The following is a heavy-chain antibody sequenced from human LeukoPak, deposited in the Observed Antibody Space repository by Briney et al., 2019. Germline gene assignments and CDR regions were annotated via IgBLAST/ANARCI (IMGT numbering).Heavy chain of an antibody. CDR3: ASYYGGKKYFQH. V-gene: IGHV4-34*01. Sequence: PSETLSLTCADYGGSFSGYYWSWIRQPPGKGLEWIGEINHSGSTNYNPSLKIRVTISVDTSKNQFSLKLSSVTAADTAVYYCASYYGGKKYFQHWGQGTLVPVSS. D-gene: IGHD4-23*01. J-gene: IGHJ1*01. CDR1: GGSFSGYY. CDR2: INHSGST.